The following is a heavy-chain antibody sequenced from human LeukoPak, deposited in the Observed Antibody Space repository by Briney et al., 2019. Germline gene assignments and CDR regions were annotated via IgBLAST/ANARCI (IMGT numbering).Heavy chain of an antibody. CDR2: ITASSTAI. CDR3: TKTLDWDVGYFDY. D-gene: IGHD1-1*01. CDR1: GFTFNTYT. Sequence: PGGSLRLSCAASGFTFNTYTMNWVRQAPGKGLEWVSSITASSTAIYSADSVKGRFTISRDNAKNFLYLQMNSLRAEGTALYYCTKTLDWDVGYFDYWGQGTLVTVSS. J-gene: IGHJ4*02. V-gene: IGHV3-21*04.